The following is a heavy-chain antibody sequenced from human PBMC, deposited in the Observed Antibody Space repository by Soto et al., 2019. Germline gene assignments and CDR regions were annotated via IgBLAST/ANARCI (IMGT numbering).Heavy chain of an antibody. D-gene: IGHD6-19*01. Sequence: ASVKVSCKASGYTFTSYAMHWVRQAPGQRLEWMGWINAGNGNTKYSQKFQGRVTITRDTSASTAYMELSSLRSEDTAVYYCARDRYSSGWRHDAFDIWGQGTMVTVSS. CDR3: ARDRYSSGWRHDAFDI. V-gene: IGHV1-3*01. CDR1: GYTFTSYA. CDR2: INAGNGNT. J-gene: IGHJ3*02.